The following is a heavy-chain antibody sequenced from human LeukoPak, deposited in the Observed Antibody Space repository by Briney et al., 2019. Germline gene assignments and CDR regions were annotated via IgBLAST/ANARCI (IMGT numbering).Heavy chain of an antibody. J-gene: IGHJ6*03. Sequence: SETLSLTCAVYGGSFSGYYWSWIRQPPGKGLEWIGEINHSGSTNYNPSLKSRVTISVDTSKNQFSLKLSSVTAADTAVYYCARGPIAARLSYYYYMDVWGKGTTVTVSS. V-gene: IGHV4-34*01. CDR1: GGSFSGYY. CDR3: ARGPIAARLSYYYYMDV. D-gene: IGHD6-6*01. CDR2: INHSGST.